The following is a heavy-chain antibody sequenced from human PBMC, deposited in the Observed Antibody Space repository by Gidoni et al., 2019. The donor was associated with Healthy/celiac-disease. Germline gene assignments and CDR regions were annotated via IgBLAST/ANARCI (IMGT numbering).Heavy chain of an antibody. Sequence: QVQLVQSGAEVKKPGASVKVSCKASGYTFTSYYMHWVRQAPGQGLEWMGIINPSGGSTSYAQKFQGRVTMTRDTSTSTVYMELSSLRSEDTAVYYCALDSSGYYRYYYYYGMDVWGQGTTVTVSS. CDR3: ALDSSGYYRYYYYYGMDV. D-gene: IGHD3-22*01. J-gene: IGHJ6*02. V-gene: IGHV1-46*01. CDR2: INPSGGST. CDR1: GYTFTSYY.